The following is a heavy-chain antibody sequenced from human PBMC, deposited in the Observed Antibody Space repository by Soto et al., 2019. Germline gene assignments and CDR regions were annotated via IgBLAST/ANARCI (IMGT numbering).Heavy chain of an antibody. CDR1: GFTFSDHY. Sequence: EVQLVESGGGLVQPGGSLRLSCAASGFTFSDHYMDWVRQAPGKGLEWVGRSRNKANSYSTEYAASVKGRFTISRAESKNSLYLQMNSLTTEDTAVYYCARFSGSYTRGLDYWGQGTLVTVSS. D-gene: IGHD1-26*01. CDR2: SRNKANSYST. J-gene: IGHJ4*02. CDR3: ARFSGSYTRGLDY. V-gene: IGHV3-72*01.